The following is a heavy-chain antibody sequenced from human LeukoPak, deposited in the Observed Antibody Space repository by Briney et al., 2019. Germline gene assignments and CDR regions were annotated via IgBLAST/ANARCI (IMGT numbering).Heavy chain of an antibody. V-gene: IGHV3-23*01. CDR1: GFTVSAYA. Sequence: HAGGSLRPSCAASGFTVSAYAMAWVRQAPGKGLEWVSTIYDDNTYYADSVKGRFAISTDNSKNTLYLQMNSLRVEDTAVYFCAARKVRGVWFYLDYWGQGTLVTVSS. D-gene: IGHD3-10*01. CDR2: IYDDNT. J-gene: IGHJ4*02. CDR3: AARKVRGVWFYLDY.